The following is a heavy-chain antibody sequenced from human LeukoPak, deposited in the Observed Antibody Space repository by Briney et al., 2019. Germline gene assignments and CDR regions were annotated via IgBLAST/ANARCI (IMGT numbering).Heavy chain of an antibody. D-gene: IGHD2-15*01. CDR2: ISYDGSNK. Sequence: GGSLRLSCAASGFDLSTYEMNWVRQAPGKGLEWVAVISYDGSNKYYADSVKGRFTISRDNSKNTLYLQMNSLRAEDTAVYYCARPSRRCSGGSCYPYYFDYWGQGTLVTVSS. V-gene: IGHV3-30*04. CDR1: GFDLSTYE. CDR3: ARPSRRCSGGSCYPYYFDY. J-gene: IGHJ4*02.